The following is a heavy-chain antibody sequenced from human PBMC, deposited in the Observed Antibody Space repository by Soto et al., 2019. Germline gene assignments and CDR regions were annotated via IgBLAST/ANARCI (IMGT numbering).Heavy chain of an antibody. V-gene: IGHV1-18*01. CDR2: ISAYNGNT. D-gene: IGHD2-2*01. Sequence: ASVKVSCKASGYTFTSYGISWVRQAPGQGLEWMGWISAYNGNTNYAQKLQGRVTMTTDTSTSTAYMELRSLRSDDTAVYYCARDPGIVVVPAPSRNNWFDPWGQGTLVTVSS. CDR1: GYTFTSYG. CDR3: ARDPGIVVVPAPSRNNWFDP. J-gene: IGHJ5*02.